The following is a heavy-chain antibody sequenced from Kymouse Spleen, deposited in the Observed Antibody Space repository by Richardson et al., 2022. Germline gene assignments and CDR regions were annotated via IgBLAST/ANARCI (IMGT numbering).Heavy chain of an antibody. D-gene: IGHD3-10*01. J-gene: IGHJ6*02. V-gene: IGHV4-39*01. CDR3: ASYYGSGSYHAYYYYYGMDV. Sequence: QLQLQESGPGLVKPSETLSLTCTVSGGSISSSSYYWGWIRQPPGKGLEWIGSIYYSGSTYYNPSLKSRVTISVDTSKNQFSLKLSSVTAADTAVYYCASYYGSGSYHAYYYYYGMDVWGQGTTVTVSS. CDR1: GGSISSSSYY. CDR2: IYYSGST.